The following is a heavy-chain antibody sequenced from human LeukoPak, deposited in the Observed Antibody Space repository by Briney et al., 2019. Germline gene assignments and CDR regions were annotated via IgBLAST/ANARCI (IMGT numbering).Heavy chain of an antibody. CDR1: GFTFTSSD. CDR2: IVVGSGNT. D-gene: IGHD3-22*01. Sequence: SVKVSCKASGFTFTSSDVQWVRQARGQRLEWIGWIVVGSGNTNYAQKFQERVTITRDMSTSIAYMELSSLRSEDTAVYYCAADPYPTYYYDSSGYLVPDAFDIWCQGTMVTVSS. J-gene: IGHJ3*02. CDR3: AADPYPTYYYDSSGYLVPDAFDI. V-gene: IGHV1-58*01.